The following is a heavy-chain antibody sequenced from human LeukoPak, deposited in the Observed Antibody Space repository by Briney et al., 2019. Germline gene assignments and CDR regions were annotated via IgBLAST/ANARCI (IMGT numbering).Heavy chain of an antibody. D-gene: IGHD3-22*01. Sequence: GRSLRLSCAASGFTFSSYAMHWVRQAPGKGLEWVAVISYDGSNKYYADSVKGRFTISRDNSKNTLYLQMNNLRAEDTAVYYCARDYDSSGYFDYWGQGTLVTVSS. CDR2: ISYDGSNK. V-gene: IGHV3-30-3*01. J-gene: IGHJ4*02. CDR1: GFTFSSYA. CDR3: ARDYDSSGYFDY.